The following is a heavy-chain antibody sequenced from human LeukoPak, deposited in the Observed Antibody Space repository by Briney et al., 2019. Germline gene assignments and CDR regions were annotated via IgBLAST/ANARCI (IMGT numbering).Heavy chain of an antibody. J-gene: IGHJ2*01. D-gene: IGHD3-22*01. CDR1: GGSIISTDDY. CDR3: ARDYVHYYDSSGYDRRYFDL. Sequence: PSETLSLTCTVSGGSIISTDDYWGWIRQPPGKGPEWIGSIYYTGSTYHNPSLKSRVTISVDTSKNQFSLKLSSVTAADTAVYYCARDYVHYYDSSGYDRRYFDLWGRGTLVTVSS. V-gene: IGHV4-39*07. CDR2: IYYTGST.